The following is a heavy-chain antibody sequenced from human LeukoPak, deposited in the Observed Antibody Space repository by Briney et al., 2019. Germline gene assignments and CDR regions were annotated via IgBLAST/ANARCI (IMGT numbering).Heavy chain of an antibody. CDR2: INHSGST. CDR1: GGSFSGYY. D-gene: IGHD3-3*01. J-gene: IGHJ4*02. Sequence: SETLSLTCAVYGGSFSGYYWSWIRQPPGKGLEWIGEINHSGSTNYNPSLKSRVTISVDTSKNQFSLKLSSVTAADTAVYYCARRKRANDFWKGSPFDYWGQGTLVTVSS. CDR3: ARRKRANDFWKGSPFDY. V-gene: IGHV4-34*01.